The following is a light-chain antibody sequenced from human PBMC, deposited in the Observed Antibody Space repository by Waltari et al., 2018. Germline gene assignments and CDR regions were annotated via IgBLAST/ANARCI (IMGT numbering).Light chain of an antibody. V-gene: IGLV6-57*03. Sequence: NFILTQPHSVSESPGKPITISCTRSSGSIARNYVQWYRQRPGSAPTTLINEDNQRASGVPYRFSGSIDYSSNSAFLTISTLKTEDEADYYCQSYDRSTVIFGGGTKLTVL. CDR2: EDN. CDR3: QSYDRSTVI. J-gene: IGLJ2*01. CDR1: SGSIARNY.